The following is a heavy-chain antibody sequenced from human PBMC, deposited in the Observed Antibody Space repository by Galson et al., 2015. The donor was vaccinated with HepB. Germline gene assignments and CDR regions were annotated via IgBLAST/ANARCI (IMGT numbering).Heavy chain of an antibody. CDR3: THISWELPHPIHFDY. V-gene: IGHV2-5*01. CDR2: IYWNDDK. J-gene: IGHJ4*02. D-gene: IGHD1-26*01. CDR1: GFSLTTSGMG. Sequence: PALVKPTQTLTLTCTFSGFSLTTSGMGVAWIRQPPEKALEWLTLIYWNDDKRYSPSLRSRLTVSKDTSKNQVVLTLTNMDPVDTATYYCTHISWELPHPIHFDYWGQGALVTVSS.